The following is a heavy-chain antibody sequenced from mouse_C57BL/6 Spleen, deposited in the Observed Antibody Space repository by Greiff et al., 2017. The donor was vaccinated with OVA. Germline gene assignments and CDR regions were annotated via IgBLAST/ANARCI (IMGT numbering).Heavy chain of an antibody. Sequence: EVQRVESGEGLVKPGGSLKLSCAASGFTFSSYAMSWVRQTPEKRLAWVAYISSGGDYIYYADTVKGRFTISRDNARNTLYLQMSRLKSEDTAMYYCTRERGLLLLGYAMDYGGQGTSVTVSS. CDR1: GFTFSSYA. CDR3: TRERGLLLLGYAMDY. J-gene: IGHJ4*01. V-gene: IGHV5-9-1*02. CDR2: ISSGGDYI. D-gene: IGHD1-1*01.